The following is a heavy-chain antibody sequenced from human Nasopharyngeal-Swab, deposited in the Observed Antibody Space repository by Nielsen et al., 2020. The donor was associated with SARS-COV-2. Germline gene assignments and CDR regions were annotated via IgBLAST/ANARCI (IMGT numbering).Heavy chain of an antibody. D-gene: IGHD3-16*01. CDR1: GFIFSSYG. V-gene: IGHV3-30*02. CDR2: IRYDGLNQ. CDR3: AKDHKMDSGGGVGYMDV. J-gene: IGHJ6*03. Sequence: GESLKISCAASGFIFSSYGMHWVRQAPGKGLEWVAFIRYDGLNQHYADSVKGRFSISRDSFENTLYLQLNSLRADDTAVYYCAKDHKMDSGGGVGYMDVWGKGTTVTVPS.